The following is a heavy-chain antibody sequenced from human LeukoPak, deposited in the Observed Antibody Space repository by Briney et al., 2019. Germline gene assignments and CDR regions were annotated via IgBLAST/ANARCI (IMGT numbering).Heavy chain of an antibody. D-gene: IGHD5-18*01. Sequence: GGSLRLSCAASGFTFSSYWMHWVRQAPGKGLVWVSRINSDGRSTSYADSVKGRFTISRDNAKNTLYLQMNSLRAEDTAVYYCARVGTGTAMAWPFDYWGQGTLVTVSS. J-gene: IGHJ4*02. V-gene: IGHV3-74*01. CDR3: ARVGTGTAMAWPFDY. CDR2: INSDGRST. CDR1: GFTFSSYW.